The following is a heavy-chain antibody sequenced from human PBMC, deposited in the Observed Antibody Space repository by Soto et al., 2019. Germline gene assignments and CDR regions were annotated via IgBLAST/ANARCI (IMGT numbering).Heavy chain of an antibody. CDR3: AGREFASSSFHYYYYALEV. J-gene: IGHJ6*02. CDR2: IYYSGST. V-gene: IGHV4-39*07. D-gene: IGHD6-6*01. Sequence: AETLARTFPVSGGSISSSRYSWGWIRQPPVKVLEWMGSIYYSGSTYYNPSLKSRVAISADTSRNQFSLRVTSVTAADTAVYYCAGREFASSSFHYYYYALEVWGQGTTVPVSS. CDR1: GGSISSSRYS.